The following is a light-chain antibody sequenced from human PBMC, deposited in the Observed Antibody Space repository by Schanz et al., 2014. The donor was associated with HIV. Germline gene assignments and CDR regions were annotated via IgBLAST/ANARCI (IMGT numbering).Light chain of an antibody. V-gene: IGLV2-8*01. J-gene: IGLJ2*01. CDR3: SSYAGSNNLV. CDR2: EVS. Sequence: QSALTQPPSASGSPGQSVTISCTGTSSDVGGYNYVSWYQQHPGKAPELMIYEVSKRPSGVPGRFSGSKSGNTASLTVSGLQAEDEADYYCSSYAGSNNLVFGGGTKLTVL. CDR1: SSDVGGYNY.